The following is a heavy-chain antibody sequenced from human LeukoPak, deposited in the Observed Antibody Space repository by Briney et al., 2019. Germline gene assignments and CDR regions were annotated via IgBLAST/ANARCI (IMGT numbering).Heavy chain of an antibody. D-gene: IGHD3-10*01. CDR1: GYSVFSNTAA. J-gene: IGHJ6*02. CDR2: TYYRSKWHN. Sequence: SQTLSLAFAKSGYSVFSNTAAWNWIRQSPSRGLEWLGKTYYRSKWHNDYAVSVKSRITINPDTSKHQCSLQLNSVTPGDTAVYYCAREGEYKVGHDYYGMDVWGQGTTVTVSS. V-gene: IGHV6-1*01. CDR3: AREGEYKVGHDYYGMDV.